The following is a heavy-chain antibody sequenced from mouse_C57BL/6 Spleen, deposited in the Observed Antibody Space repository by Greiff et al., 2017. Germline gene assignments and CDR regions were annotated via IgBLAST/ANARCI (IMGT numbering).Heavy chain of an antibody. J-gene: IGHJ3*01. D-gene: IGHD2-4*01. CDR1: GFTFSSYA. CDR3: ARGGYDYDWFAY. Sequence: EVKVVESGGGLVKPGGSLKLSCAASGFTFSSYAMSWVRQTPEKRLEWVATISDGGSYTYYPDNVKGRFTISRDNAKNNLYLQMSQLKSEDTAMYYCARGGYDYDWFAYWGQGTLVTVSA. V-gene: IGHV5-4*03. CDR2: ISDGGSYT.